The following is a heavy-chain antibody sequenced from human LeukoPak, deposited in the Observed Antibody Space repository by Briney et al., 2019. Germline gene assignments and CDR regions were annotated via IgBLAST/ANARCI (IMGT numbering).Heavy chain of an antibody. V-gene: IGHV4-38-2*02. CDR3: ARMEVGATSLDY. J-gene: IGHJ4*02. D-gene: IGHD1-26*01. CDR1: GFSISTHYY. Sequence: SETLSLTCTVSGFSISTHYYWVWIRQPPGRGLEWIGSMYHSGSTYYNPSLKSRVTMSVDTSKNQFSLRLSSVTAADTAMYYCARMEVGATSLDYWGQGTLVTVSS. CDR2: MYHSGST.